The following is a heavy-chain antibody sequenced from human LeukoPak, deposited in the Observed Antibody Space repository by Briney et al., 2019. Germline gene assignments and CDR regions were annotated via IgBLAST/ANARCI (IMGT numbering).Heavy chain of an antibody. CDR3: AKSGENYYDSSGYFY. Sequence: GGSLRLSCAASGFTFSSYAMSWVRQAPGKGLEWVSAISGSGGSTYYADSVKGRFTISRGNSKNTLYLQMNSLRAEDTAVYYCAKSGENYYDSSGYFYWGLGTLVTVSS. V-gene: IGHV3-23*01. J-gene: IGHJ4*02. CDR2: ISGSGGST. D-gene: IGHD3-22*01. CDR1: GFTFSSYA.